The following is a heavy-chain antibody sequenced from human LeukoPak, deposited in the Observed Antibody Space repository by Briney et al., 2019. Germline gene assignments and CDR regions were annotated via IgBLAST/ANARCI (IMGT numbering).Heavy chain of an antibody. CDR1: GGSISNYY. D-gene: IGHD2-2*01. Sequence: SETLSLTCTVSGGSISNYYWSWIRQPPEKGLEWIGYIYYSGNTNYDPSLKSRVTISVDTSKNQFSLKLNSVTAADTAVYYCARVRYCSTNRCYDREFDNWGQGTLVTVSS. CDR3: ARVRYCSTNRCYDREFDN. CDR2: IYYSGNT. V-gene: IGHV4-59*01. J-gene: IGHJ4*02.